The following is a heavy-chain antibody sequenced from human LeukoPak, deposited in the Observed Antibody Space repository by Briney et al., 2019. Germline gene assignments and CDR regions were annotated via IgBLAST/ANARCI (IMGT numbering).Heavy chain of an antibody. Sequence: GGSLRLSCAASGFTFSSYAMSWVRQAPGKGLEWVSAISGSGGSTYYADSVKGRFTISRDNSKNSLYLQMNSLRAEDMALYYCAKDRGSGHWYFDLWGRGTLVTVSS. CDR1: GFTFSSYA. D-gene: IGHD3-10*01. CDR3: AKDRGSGHWYFDL. CDR2: ISGSGGST. J-gene: IGHJ2*01. V-gene: IGHV3-23*01.